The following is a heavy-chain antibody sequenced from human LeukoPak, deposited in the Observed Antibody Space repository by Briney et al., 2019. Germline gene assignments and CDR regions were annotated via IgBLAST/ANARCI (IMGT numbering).Heavy chain of an antibody. D-gene: IGHD6-6*01. CDR3: AKVGRGGSSSLLYLLFYYYMDV. CDR1: GFTFSSYG. V-gene: IGHV3-30*02. J-gene: IGHJ6*03. CDR2: IRYDGSNK. Sequence: GGSLRLSCAASGFTFSSYGMHWVRQAPGKGLEWVAFIRYDGSNKYYADSVKGRFTISRDNSKNTLYLQMNSLRPEDTAVYYCAKVGRGGSSSLLYLLFYYYMDVWGKGTTVTVSS.